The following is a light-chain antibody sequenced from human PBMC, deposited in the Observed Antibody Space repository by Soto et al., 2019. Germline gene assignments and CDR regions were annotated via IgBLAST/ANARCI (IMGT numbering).Light chain of an antibody. CDR2: DAS. V-gene: IGKV1-33*01. CDR3: QQYDNLLPIT. J-gene: IGKJ5*01. CDR1: RDISKN. Sequence: IQMTQSPSSLSASVGDRVTITCQASRDISKNLNWYQQKPGKAPKLLIYDASSLQTGVPSRFSGSRSATHLTFTISSLQPEDVATYYCQQYDNLLPITFGQGTRLEIK.